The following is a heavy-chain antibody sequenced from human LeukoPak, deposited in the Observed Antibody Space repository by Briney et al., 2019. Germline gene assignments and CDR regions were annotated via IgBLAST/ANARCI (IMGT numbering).Heavy chain of an antibody. CDR2: INHSGST. D-gene: IGHD5-18*01. CDR1: GGSFSGYY. Sequence: SETLSLTCAVYGGSFSGYYWSWIRQPPGKGLEWIGEINHSGSTNYNPSLKSRVTISVDTSKNQFSLKLSSVTAADTAVYYCAREYGYGYIFYWGQGTLVTVSS. V-gene: IGHV4-34*01. CDR3: AREYGYGYIFY. J-gene: IGHJ4*02.